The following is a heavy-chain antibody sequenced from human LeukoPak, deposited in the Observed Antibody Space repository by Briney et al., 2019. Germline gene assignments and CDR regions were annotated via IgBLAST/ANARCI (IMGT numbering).Heavy chain of an antibody. CDR2: IYYSGCT. J-gene: IGHJ5*02. Sequence: SETLSLTCTVSGGSISSSSYYWGWIRQPPGKGLEWIGSIYYSGCTYYNPSLKSRVTISVDTSKNQFSLKLSSVTAADTAVYYRARRSGWYSAWGQGTLVTVSS. CDR3: ARRSGWYSA. D-gene: IGHD6-19*01. CDR1: GGSISSSSYY. V-gene: IGHV4-39*01.